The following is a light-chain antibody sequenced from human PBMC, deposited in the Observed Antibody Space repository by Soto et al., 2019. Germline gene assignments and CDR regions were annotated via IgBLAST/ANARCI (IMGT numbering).Light chain of an antibody. CDR3: AAWDDSLNGAG. V-gene: IGLV1-44*01. Sequence: QPVLTQPPSASGTPGQRVTISCSGSSSNIGSNTVNWYQQLPGTAPKLLIYSNNQRPSGVPDRFSGSKSGTSASLAISGLQSEDEADYYCAAWDDSLNGAGFGGGTQLTVL. CDR2: SNN. CDR1: SSNIGSNT. J-gene: IGLJ7*01.